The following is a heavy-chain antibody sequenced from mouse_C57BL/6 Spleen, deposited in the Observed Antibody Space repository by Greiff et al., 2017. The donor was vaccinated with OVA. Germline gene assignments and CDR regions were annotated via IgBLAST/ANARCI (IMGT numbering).Heavy chain of an antibody. CDR1: GYTFTSYW. Sequence: VQLHQPGAELVKPGASVKLSCKASGYTFTSYWMQWVKQRPGQGLEWIGEIDPSDSYTNSNQKFKGKATLTVDTSSSTAYMQLSSLTSEDSAVYYSARRGRTVVGHFDDWGKGTTLTVSS. D-gene: IGHD1-1*01. CDR2: IDPSDSYT. CDR3: ARRGRTVVGHFDD. J-gene: IGHJ2*01. V-gene: IGHV1-50*01.